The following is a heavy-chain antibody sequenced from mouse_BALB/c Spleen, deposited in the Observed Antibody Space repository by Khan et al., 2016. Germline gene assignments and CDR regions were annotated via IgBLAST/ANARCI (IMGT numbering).Heavy chain of an antibody. D-gene: IGHD2-1*01. CDR2: ISTYYGDT. CDR3: AREGLNYDYAMDY. J-gene: IGHJ4*01. V-gene: IGHV1S137*01. CDR1: GYTFTDYA. Sequence: QVQLQQSGAELVRPGVSVKISCKGSGYTFTDYAMHWVKQSHAKSLEWIGGISTYYGDTSYNQKFEGKATMTVDKSSSTAYMELARLTSEDSAIYYCAREGLNYDYAMDYWGQGTSVTVSS.